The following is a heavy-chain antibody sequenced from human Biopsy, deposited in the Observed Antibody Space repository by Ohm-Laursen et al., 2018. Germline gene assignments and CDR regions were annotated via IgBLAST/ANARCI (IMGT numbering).Heavy chain of an antibody. V-gene: IGHV1-2*02. CDR1: SYTFTDYY. D-gene: IGHD3-10*01. J-gene: IGHJ4*02. Sequence: ASVKVSCKASSYTFTDYYIHWVRQSPGQGLEWMGWVNPNSGATNSAEKFRGRVTLTRDTSISAVYTELRRLKSDDAAVYFCARDRMTDVFGGPTRTDVFDSWGQGTPVTVSS. CDR2: VNPNSGAT. CDR3: ARDRMTDVFGGPTRTDVFDS.